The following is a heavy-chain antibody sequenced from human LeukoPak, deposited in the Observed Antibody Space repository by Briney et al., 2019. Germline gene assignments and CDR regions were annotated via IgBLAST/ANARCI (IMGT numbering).Heavy chain of an antibody. CDR2: INHSGST. D-gene: IGHD6-13*01. J-gene: IGHJ5*02. V-gene: IGHV4-34*01. CDR3: ARDRTAAGTGWWFDP. Sequence: SETLSLTCAVYGGSFSGYYWSWIRQPPGKGLEWIGEINHSGSTNYNPSLKSRVTISVDTSKNQFSLKLSSVTAADTAVYYCARDRTAAGTGWWFDPWGQGTLVTVSS. CDR1: GGSFSGYY.